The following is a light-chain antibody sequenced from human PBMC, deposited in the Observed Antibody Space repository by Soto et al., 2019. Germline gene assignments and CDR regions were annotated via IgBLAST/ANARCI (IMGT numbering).Light chain of an antibody. Sequence: IVMTQSPVTLSLSLGERATLSCRASQSIRTYLAWYQQKPGQAPMLLMYDASTRATDIPARFSGSGSGTDFTLTINRLAPEDFAVYYCQQRSRWWTFGQGTKV. V-gene: IGKV3-11*01. J-gene: IGKJ1*01. CDR2: DAS. CDR1: QSIRTY. CDR3: QQRSRWWT.